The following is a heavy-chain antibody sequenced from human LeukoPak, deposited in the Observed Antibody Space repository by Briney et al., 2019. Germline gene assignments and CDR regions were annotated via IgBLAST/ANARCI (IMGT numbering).Heavy chain of an antibody. CDR3: ARPWEITMSERSYNWFDS. Sequence: ASVKVSCKASGYTFTAYYIHWVRHAPGQGLEWMGRINPNSGGTNYAQKFQGRVTMTRDTSISTAYMELSRLRSDDTAVYFCARPWEITMSERSYNWFDSWGQGTLVTVSS. J-gene: IGHJ5*01. V-gene: IGHV1-2*02. CDR2: INPNSGGT. D-gene: IGHD1-26*01. CDR1: GYTFTAYY.